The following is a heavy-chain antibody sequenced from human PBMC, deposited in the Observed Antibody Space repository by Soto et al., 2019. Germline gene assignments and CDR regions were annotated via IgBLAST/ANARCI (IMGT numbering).Heavy chain of an antibody. Sequence: EVQLLESGGGLVQPGGSLRLSCAASGFTFSSYAMSWVRQAPGKGLEWVSSISSSGGSTYYADSVKGRFTISRDNSKNTLYLQMNSLRAEDTAVYYCAKDLGGYSGYAFDYWGQGTLVTVSS. V-gene: IGHV3-23*01. J-gene: IGHJ4*02. D-gene: IGHD5-12*01. CDR2: ISSSGGST. CDR1: GFTFSSYA. CDR3: AKDLGGYSGYAFDY.